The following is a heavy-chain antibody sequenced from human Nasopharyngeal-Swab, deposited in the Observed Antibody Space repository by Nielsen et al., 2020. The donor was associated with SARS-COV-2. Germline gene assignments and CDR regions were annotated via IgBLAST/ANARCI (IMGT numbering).Heavy chain of an antibody. V-gene: IGHV4-59*08. J-gene: IGHJ6*03. D-gene: IGHD2-8*01. Sequence: SETLSLTCSVSNGSISKYYWTWIRQPPGKGLEWIVYIYYSGATKYNPSLKSRLTLSVDTSQNQVSLTLASVTTADTAIYYCVRRVRFYEANAAYHYFFMDVWGKGATVIVSS. CDR3: VRRVRFYEANAAYHYFFMDV. CDR2: IYYSGAT. CDR1: NGSISKYY.